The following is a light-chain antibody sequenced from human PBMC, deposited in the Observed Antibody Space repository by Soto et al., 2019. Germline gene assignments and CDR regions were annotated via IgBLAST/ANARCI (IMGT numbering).Light chain of an antibody. V-gene: IGLV1-47*02. CDR3: ATWDDNVSGPV. CDR2: DNS. Sequence: QSVLTQPPSASGTPGQRVTISCSGSFSNIGSNFVFWYQQLPGTSPKLLIQDNSQRPSGVPDRFSGSKSGSSASLAISGLRYEDEADYYCATWDDNVSGPVFGTGTKVTVL. CDR1: FSNIGSNF. J-gene: IGLJ1*01.